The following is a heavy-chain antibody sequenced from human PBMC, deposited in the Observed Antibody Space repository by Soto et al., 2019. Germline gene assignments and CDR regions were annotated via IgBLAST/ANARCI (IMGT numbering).Heavy chain of an antibody. CDR3: AKDSHGYCSSTSCQIDY. V-gene: IGHV3-30*18. Sequence: QVQLVESGGGVVQPGRSLRLSCAASGFTFSSYGMHWVRQAPGKGLEWVAVILYDGSNKYYADSVKGRFTISRDNSKNTLYLQMNSLRAEDTAVYYCAKDSHGYCSSTSCQIDYWGQGTLVTVSS. J-gene: IGHJ4*02. CDR2: ILYDGSNK. D-gene: IGHD2-2*01. CDR1: GFTFSSYG.